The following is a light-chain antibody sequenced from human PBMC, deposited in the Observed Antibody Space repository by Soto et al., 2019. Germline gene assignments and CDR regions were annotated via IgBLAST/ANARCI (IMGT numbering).Light chain of an antibody. Sequence: EILLTQSPGTLSLSPGERATLSCRASQSVSSYLAWYQQIPGQAPRLLIYDASTRATGIPARFSGSGSGTDFTLTISSLEPEDFAVYYCQQYGSSVRTFGQGTKVEIK. CDR2: DAS. CDR1: QSVSSY. J-gene: IGKJ1*01. V-gene: IGKV3-11*01. CDR3: QQYGSSVRT.